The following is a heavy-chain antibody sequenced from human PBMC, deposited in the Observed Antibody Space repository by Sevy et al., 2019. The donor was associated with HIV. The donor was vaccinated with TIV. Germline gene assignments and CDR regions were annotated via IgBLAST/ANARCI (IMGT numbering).Heavy chain of an antibody. V-gene: IGHV3-30*18. CDR1: GFTFSSYG. CDR3: AKDHGWPGDYSNYAFGY. D-gene: IGHD4-4*01. J-gene: IGHJ4*02. Sequence: GGSLRLSCAASGFTFSSYGMHWVRQAPGKGLEWVAVISYDGSNKYYADSVKGRFTISRDNSKNTLYLQMNSLRAEDTAVYYYAKDHGWPGDYSNYAFGYWGQGTLVTVSS. CDR2: ISYDGSNK.